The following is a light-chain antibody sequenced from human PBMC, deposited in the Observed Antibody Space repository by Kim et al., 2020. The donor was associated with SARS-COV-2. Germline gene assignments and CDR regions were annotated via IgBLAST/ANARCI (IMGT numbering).Light chain of an antibody. CDR2: GKN. CDR1: SLRSYY. J-gene: IGLJ2*01. V-gene: IGLV3-19*01. Sequence: SSELTQDPAVSVALGQTGRLTCQGDSLRSYYASWYQQKPGQAPVLVIYGKNNRPSGIPDRFSGSSSGNTASLTITGAQAEDEADYYCNSRDSSGNHVVFGGGTQLTDL. CDR3: NSRDSSGNHVV.